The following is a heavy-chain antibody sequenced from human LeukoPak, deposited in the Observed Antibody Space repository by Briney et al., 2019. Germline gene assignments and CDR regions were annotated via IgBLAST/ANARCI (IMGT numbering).Heavy chain of an antibody. D-gene: IGHD4-23*01. Sequence: PSETLSLTCTVSGGSISSGGYSWSWIRQHPGKGLEWIGYIYYSGSTYYNPSLKSRVTISVDTSKNQFSLKLSSVTAADTAVYYCARGATVVTYIDLWGRGTLVTVSS. CDR1: GGSISSGGYS. J-gene: IGHJ2*01. CDR2: IYYSGST. CDR3: ARGATVVTYIDL. V-gene: IGHV4-31*03.